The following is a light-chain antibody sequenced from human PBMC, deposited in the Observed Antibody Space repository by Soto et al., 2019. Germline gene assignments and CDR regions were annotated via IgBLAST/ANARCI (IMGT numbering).Light chain of an antibody. Sequence: QSVLTQPPSVSAAAGQEVTISCSGSSSNIANNYVSWYQQLPGTAPKVLIYDNNKRPSGIPDRFSGSKSGTSATLGITGLQTGDEAAYYCGTWDGSLSAGVFGGGTKLTVL. CDR2: DNN. J-gene: IGLJ3*02. V-gene: IGLV1-51*01. CDR3: GTWDGSLSAGV. CDR1: SSNIANNY.